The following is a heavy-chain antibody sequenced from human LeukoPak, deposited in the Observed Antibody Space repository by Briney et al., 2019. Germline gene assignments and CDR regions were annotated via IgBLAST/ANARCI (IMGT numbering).Heavy chain of an antibody. V-gene: IGHV3-30*04. J-gene: IGHJ3*02. CDR1: GFTFSSYV. CDR2: ISYDGSNE. CDR3: ARDVRLQRFWFGI. D-gene: IGHD3-3*01. Sequence: PGGSLRLSCAASGFTFSSYVMHWVRQAPGKGLEWVAIISYDGSNEYYADSVKGRFTISRDNSKNTLYLQMNSLRAADTAVYYCARDVRLQRFWFGIWGQGTMVTVSS.